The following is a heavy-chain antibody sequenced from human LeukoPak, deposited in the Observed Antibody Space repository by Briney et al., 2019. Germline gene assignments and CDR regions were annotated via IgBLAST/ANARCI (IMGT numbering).Heavy chain of an antibody. CDR2: ISSSSSYV. Sequence: PGGSLRLSCAASGFTFSSYNMNWVRQAPGKGLEWVSSISSSSSYVYYADSVKGRFTISRDKAKNSLYLQMNSLRAEDTAIYYCAREGMVATFDYWGQGTLVTVSS. CDR3: AREGMVATFDY. CDR1: GFTFSSYN. D-gene: IGHD5-12*01. V-gene: IGHV3-21*01. J-gene: IGHJ4*02.